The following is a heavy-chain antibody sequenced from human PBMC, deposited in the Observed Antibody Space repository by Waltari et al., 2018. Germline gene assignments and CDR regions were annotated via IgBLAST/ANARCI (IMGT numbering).Heavy chain of an antibody. CDR2: IYHSGST. D-gene: IGHD6-19*01. CDR3: AAIAVAGTGDY. V-gene: IGHV4-38-2*01. CDR1: GYSIRSGYY. Sequence: QVQLQESGPGLVKPSETLSLTCAVSGYSIRSGYYWGWIRQPPGKGLEWIGSIYHSGSTYYNPSLKSRVTISVDTSKNQFSLKLSSVTAADTAVYYCAAIAVAGTGDYWGQGTLVTVSS. J-gene: IGHJ4*02.